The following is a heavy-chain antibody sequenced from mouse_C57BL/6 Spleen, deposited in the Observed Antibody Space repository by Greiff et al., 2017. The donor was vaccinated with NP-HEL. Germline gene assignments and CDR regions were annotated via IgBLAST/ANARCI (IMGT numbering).Heavy chain of an antibody. CDR3: ARRGDYDWYFDV. V-gene: IGHV1-69*01. Sequence: QVQLQQPGAELVMPGASVKLSCKASGYTFTSYWMHWVKQRPGQGLEWIGEIDPSDSYTNYNQKFKGKSTLTVDKSSSTAYMQLSSLTSEDSAVYYWARRGDYDWYFDVWGTGTTVTVSS. CDR2: IDPSDSYT. CDR1: GYTFTSYW. D-gene: IGHD2-4*01. J-gene: IGHJ1*03.